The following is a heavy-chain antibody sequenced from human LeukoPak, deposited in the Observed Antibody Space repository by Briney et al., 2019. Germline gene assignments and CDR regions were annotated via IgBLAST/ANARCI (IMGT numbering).Heavy chain of an antibody. J-gene: IGHJ5*02. D-gene: IGHD6-13*01. CDR3: ARGQPDSIAAAGTGWFDP. V-gene: IGHV1-3*01. CDR2: INAGNGNT. Sequence: PEASVKVSCKASGYTFTSYAMHWVRQAPGQRLEWMGWINAGNGNTKYSQKFQGRVTITADKSTSTAYMELSSLRSEDTAVYYCARGQPDSIAAAGTGWFDPWGQGTLVTVSS. CDR1: GYTFTSYA.